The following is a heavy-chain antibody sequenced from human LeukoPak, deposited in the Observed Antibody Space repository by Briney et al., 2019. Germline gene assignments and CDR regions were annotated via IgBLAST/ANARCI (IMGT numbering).Heavy chain of an antibody. J-gene: IGHJ3*02. V-gene: IGHV4-39*07. D-gene: IGHD3-10*01. Sequence: SETLSLTCTVSGGSISSSSYYWGWIRQPPGKGLEWIGSIYYSGSTYYNPSLKSRVTISVDTSKNQLSLKLSSVTAADTAVYYCARALLRGPDAFDIWGQGTMVTVSS. CDR3: ARALLRGPDAFDI. CDR1: GGSISSSSYY. CDR2: IYYSGST.